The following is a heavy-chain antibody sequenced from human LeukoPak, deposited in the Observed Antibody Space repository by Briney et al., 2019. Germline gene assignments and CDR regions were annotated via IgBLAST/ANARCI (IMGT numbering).Heavy chain of an antibody. CDR1: GFTFSDYY. CDR2: ISSGGSPI. D-gene: IGHD2-2*02. J-gene: IGHJ3*02. Sequence: PGGSLRLSCAASGFTFSDYYMSWIRQAPGEGLEWVSYISSGGSPIYYADSVKGRFTISRDNAKNSLYLQMNSLRAEDTAVYYCVRAVPAAILGAFDIWGQGTMVTVSS. CDR3: VRAVPAAILGAFDI. V-gene: IGHV3-11*04.